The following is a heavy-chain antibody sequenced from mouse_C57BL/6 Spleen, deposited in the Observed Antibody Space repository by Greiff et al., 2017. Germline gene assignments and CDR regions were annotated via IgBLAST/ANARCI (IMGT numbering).Heavy chain of an antibody. CDR2: IYPGSGST. Sequence: VQLQQPGAELVKPGASVKMSCKASGYTFTSYWITWVKQRPGQGLEWIGDIYPGSGSTNYNEKFKSKATLTVDTSSSTAYMLLSSLTSEDSAVYYCARSGTTVACDYWGQGTTLTVSS. D-gene: IGHD1-1*01. CDR3: ARSGTTVACDY. CDR1: GYTFTSYW. V-gene: IGHV1-55*01. J-gene: IGHJ2*01.